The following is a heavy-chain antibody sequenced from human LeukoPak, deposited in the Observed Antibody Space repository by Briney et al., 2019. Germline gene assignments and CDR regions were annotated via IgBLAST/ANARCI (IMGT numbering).Heavy chain of an antibody. D-gene: IGHD3-22*01. V-gene: IGHV5-51*01. CDR1: GYSFTSYW. CDR3: ASSYDSSGLAFDY. CDR2: IYPGDSDT. J-gene: IGHJ4*02. Sequence: GESLKISCKGSGYSFTSYWIGWVRHMPGKGLEWMGIIYPGDSDTRYSPSFQGQVTISADKSISTAYLQWSSLKASDTAMYYCASSYDSSGLAFDYWGQGTLVTVSS.